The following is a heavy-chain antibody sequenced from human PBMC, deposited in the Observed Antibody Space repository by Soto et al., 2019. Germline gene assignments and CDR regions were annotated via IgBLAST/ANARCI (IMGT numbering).Heavy chain of an antibody. J-gene: IGHJ5*02. CDR3: ARGHSSGWYGNNWFDP. Sequence: SETLSLTCAVYGGSFSGYYWSWIRQPPGKGLEWIGEINHSGSTNYNPSLKSRVTISVDTSKNQFSLKLSSVTAADTAVYYCARGHSSGWYGNNWFDPWGQGTLVTVSS. CDR1: GGSFSGYY. D-gene: IGHD6-19*01. CDR2: INHSGST. V-gene: IGHV4-34*01.